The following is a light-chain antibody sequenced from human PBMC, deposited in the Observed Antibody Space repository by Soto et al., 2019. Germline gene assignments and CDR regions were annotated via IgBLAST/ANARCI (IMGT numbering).Light chain of an antibody. Sequence: IQMTQSPSTLSASVGDRVTITCRASQSISSWLAWYQQKPGKAPKLLIYKASSLESGVPSRFSGSGSGTEFTLTISSLQPDDFATYYCQQSHTAPWTFGQGTKVDIK. CDR3: QQSHTAPWT. J-gene: IGKJ1*01. V-gene: IGKV1-5*03. CDR2: KAS. CDR1: QSISSW.